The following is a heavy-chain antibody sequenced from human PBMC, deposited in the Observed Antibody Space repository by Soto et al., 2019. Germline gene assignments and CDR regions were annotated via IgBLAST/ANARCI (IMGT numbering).Heavy chain of an antibody. Sequence: EVQLVESGGGLVQPGGSLRLSCAASGFTFSSYEMNWVRQAPGKGLEWVSYISSSGSTIYYADSVKGRFTISRDNAKNSLYLQMNSLRAEDTAVYYCARGFFGGGGSCYSCEYNWFDPWGQGTLVTVS. D-gene: IGHD2-15*01. V-gene: IGHV3-48*03. CDR3: ARGFFGGGGSCYSCEYNWFDP. J-gene: IGHJ5*02. CDR2: ISSSGSTI. CDR1: GFTFSSYE.